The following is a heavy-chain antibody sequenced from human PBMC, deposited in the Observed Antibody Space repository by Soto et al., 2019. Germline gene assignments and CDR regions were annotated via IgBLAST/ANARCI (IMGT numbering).Heavy chain of an antibody. J-gene: IGHJ6*02. V-gene: IGHV1-69*13. CDR1: GFTFTSYA. CDR3: ARDYDFWSGYSDPALYYYYYGMDV. CDR2: IIPIFGTA. Sequence: GASVKVSCKASGFTFTSYAISWVRQAPGQGLEWMGGIIPIFGTANYAQKFQGRVTITADESTSTAYMELSSLRSEDTAVYYCARDYDFWSGYSDPALYYYYYGMDVWGQGTTVTVSS. D-gene: IGHD3-3*01.